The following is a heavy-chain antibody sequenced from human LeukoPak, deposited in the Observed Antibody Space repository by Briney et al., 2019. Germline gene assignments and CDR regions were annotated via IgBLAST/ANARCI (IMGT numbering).Heavy chain of an antibody. D-gene: IGHD3-10*01. CDR3: VYGSGK. CDR2: FHPEDGET. Sequence: GASVRVSCKVSGYTLTALSMHLVRQAPGKGLEWMGGFHPEDGETIYAQKFQGRVTMTEDTSTNIACMELSSLRSEDTVVYYCVYGSGKWGQGTLVTVSS. V-gene: IGHV1-24*01. CDR1: GYTLTALS. J-gene: IGHJ4*02.